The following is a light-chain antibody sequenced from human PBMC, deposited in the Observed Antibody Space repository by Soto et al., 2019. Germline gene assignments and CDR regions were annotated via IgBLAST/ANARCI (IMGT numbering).Light chain of an antibody. CDR1: QSVSSN. V-gene: IGKV3-15*01. CDR3: QQYGSSPWT. J-gene: IGKJ1*01. Sequence: EIVMTQSPATLSVSPGERVTLSCRASQSVSSNLAWYHQKPGQAPRLLIYGASTRATGIPARFSGSGSGTDFTLTISSLQSEDFAVYYCQQYGSSPWTFGQGTKVEIK. CDR2: GAS.